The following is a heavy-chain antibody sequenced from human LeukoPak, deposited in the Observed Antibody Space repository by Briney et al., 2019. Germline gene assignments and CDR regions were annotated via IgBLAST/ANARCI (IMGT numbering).Heavy chain of an antibody. CDR3: ARGRLRYFDWSEALGENWFDP. V-gene: IGHV3-30-3*01. D-gene: IGHD3-9*01. J-gene: IGHJ5*02. CDR1: GFTFSSYA. Sequence: GGSLRLSCAASGFTFSSYAMHWVRQAPGKGLEWVAVISYDGSNKYYADSVKGRFTISRDNSKNTLYLQMNSLRAEGTAVYYCARGRLRYFDWSEALGENWFDPWGQGTLVTVSS. CDR2: ISYDGSNK.